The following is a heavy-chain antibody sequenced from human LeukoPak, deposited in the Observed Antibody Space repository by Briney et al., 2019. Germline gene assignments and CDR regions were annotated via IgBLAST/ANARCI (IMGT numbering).Heavy chain of an antibody. D-gene: IGHD2-15*01. CDR2: IYSGGST. Sequence: GGSLRLSCAASGFTVSSNYMSWVRQAPGKGLEWVSVIYSGGSTYYADSVKGRFTISRDNSKNTLYLQMNSLRAEDTVVYYCAREGGSCYFDYWGQGTLVTVSS. J-gene: IGHJ4*02. CDR1: GFTVSSNY. CDR3: AREGGSCYFDY. V-gene: IGHV3-66*02.